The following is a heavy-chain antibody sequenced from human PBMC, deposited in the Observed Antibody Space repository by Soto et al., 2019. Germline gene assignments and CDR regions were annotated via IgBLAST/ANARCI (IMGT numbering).Heavy chain of an antibody. CDR2: LIPIFGTA. CDR1: GGTFSSYA. V-gene: IGHV1-69*12. J-gene: IGHJ4*02. CDR3: ASDIAVAGTPPRQGGY. Sequence: QVQLVQSGAEVKKPGSSVTVSCKASGGTFSSYAISWVRQAPGQGLEWMGGLIPIFGTANYAQKFQGRVTITADESTRTAYMELSSLRSEDTAVYYCASDIAVAGTPPRQGGYWGPGTLVTVSS. D-gene: IGHD6-19*01.